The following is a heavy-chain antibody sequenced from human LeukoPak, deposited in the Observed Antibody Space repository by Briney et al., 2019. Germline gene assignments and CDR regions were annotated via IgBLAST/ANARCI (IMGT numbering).Heavy chain of an antibody. Sequence: GGSLRLSCAASGFTFTSSALSWVRQAPGKGLEWVSGIDSVGNTFYTDSAKGRFTISRDNSKNTLYLQMISLGAEDSAIYYCAGRIALTGTLEFWGQGTLVTVSS. D-gene: IGHD6-19*01. CDR2: IDSVGNT. J-gene: IGHJ4*02. CDR3: AGRIALTGTLEF. CDR1: GFTFTSSA. V-gene: IGHV3-23*01.